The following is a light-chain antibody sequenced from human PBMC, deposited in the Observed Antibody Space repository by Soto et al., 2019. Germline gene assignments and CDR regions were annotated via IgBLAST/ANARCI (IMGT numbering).Light chain of an antibody. CDR1: QSTSSY. J-gene: IGKJ1*01. CDR3: QQYSSHST. CDR2: QAS. Sequence: DIQMTQSPSTLSASVGDRVTITCRASQSTSSYLAWYQQKPGKAPKLLIYQASSLENGVPSRFSGSGSGTEFSLTISSLQPDDFATYYCQQYSSHSTFGQGTKADIK. V-gene: IGKV1-5*03.